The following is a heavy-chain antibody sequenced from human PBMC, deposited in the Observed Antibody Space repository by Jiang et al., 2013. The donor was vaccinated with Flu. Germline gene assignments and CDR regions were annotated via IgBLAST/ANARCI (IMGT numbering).Heavy chain of an antibody. D-gene: IGHD6-6*01. V-gene: IGHV4-4*02. CDR2: IYHSGST. Sequence: GLVKPSGTLSLTCAVSGGSISSSNWWSWVRQPPGKGLEWIGEIYHSGSTNYNPSLKSRVTISVDKSKNQFSLKLSSVTAADTAVYYCARDPAPYSSSSASDYWGQGTLVTVSS. CDR3: ARDPAPYSSSSASDY. CDR1: GGSISSSNW. J-gene: IGHJ4*02.